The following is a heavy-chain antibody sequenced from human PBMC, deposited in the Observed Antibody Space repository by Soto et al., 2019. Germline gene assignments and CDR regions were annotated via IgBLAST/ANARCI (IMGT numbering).Heavy chain of an antibody. J-gene: IGHJ4*02. Sequence: SETLSLTCAVYGGSFSGYYWSWIRQPPGKGLEWIGEINHSGSTNYNPSLKSRVTMSVDTSKNQFSLKLSSVTAADTAVYYCARGQWGDYDFWSGVLDYWGQGTLVTVSS. CDR3: ARGQWGDYDFWSGVLDY. CDR1: GGSFSGYY. CDR2: INHSGST. V-gene: IGHV4-34*01. D-gene: IGHD3-3*01.